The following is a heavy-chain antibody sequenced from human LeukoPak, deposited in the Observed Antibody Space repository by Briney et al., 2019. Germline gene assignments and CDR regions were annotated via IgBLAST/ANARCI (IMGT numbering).Heavy chain of an antibody. D-gene: IGHD3-22*01. CDR3: AKGEGYYDPPRY. J-gene: IGHJ4*02. CDR1: GFTFNNYA. V-gene: IGHV3-23*01. CDR2: ISGSGGST. Sequence: GGSLRLSCAASGFTFNNYAMNWVRQAPGEGLEWVSAISGSGGSTYYADSVKGRFTISRDNSKNTLYLQVNSLRAEDTAVYYCAKGEGYYDPPRYWGQGTLVTVSS.